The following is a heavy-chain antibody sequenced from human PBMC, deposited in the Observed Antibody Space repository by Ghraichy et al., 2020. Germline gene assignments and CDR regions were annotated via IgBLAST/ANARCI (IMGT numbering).Heavy chain of an antibody. J-gene: IGHJ4*02. CDR3: ATDRFSSSSLDDY. CDR1: GFTFSNYW. V-gene: IGHV3-7*03. Sequence: GGSLRLSCAASGFTFSNYWMSWVRQAPGKGLEWVANINQDGNDKYYVDSVKGRFTISRDNTENSLCLQMNSLRAEDTAVYYCATDRFSSSSLDDYWGQGTLVTVSS. CDR2: INQDGNDK. D-gene: IGHD6-6*01.